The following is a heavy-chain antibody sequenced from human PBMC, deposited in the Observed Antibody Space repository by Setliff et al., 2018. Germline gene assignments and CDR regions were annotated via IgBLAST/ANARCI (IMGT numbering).Heavy chain of an antibody. CDR2: IYYTGRV. J-gene: IGHJ6*03. CDR1: GGSVSATSYY. Sequence: PSETLSLTCTVSGGSVSATSYYWGWIRQPPGKGLECIGSIYYTGRVYYNPSLGSRVTISVDTSRNQFYLKVDSVTAADTAVYYCAREQWLDPPGYYYMDVWAKGTTVTVSS. CDR3: AREQWLDPPGYYYMDV. V-gene: IGHV4-39*07. D-gene: IGHD6-19*01.